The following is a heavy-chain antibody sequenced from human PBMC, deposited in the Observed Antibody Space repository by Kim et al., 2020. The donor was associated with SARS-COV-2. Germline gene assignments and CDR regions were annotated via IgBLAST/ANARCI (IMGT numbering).Heavy chain of an antibody. D-gene: IGHD2-21*01. CDR3: ARSLPGDSDTFYN. CDR2: MSAGGGGT. V-gene: IGHV3-23*01. J-gene: IGHJ4*02. CDR1: GFRFSDFG. Sequence: GGSLRLSCAASGFRFSDFGLSWVRQAPGKGLEWVAAMSAGGGGTFHADSVKGRFTISRDNSKNTLYLQMNSLRAEDTAVYFCARSLPGDSDTFYNWGQGTLVTVSS.